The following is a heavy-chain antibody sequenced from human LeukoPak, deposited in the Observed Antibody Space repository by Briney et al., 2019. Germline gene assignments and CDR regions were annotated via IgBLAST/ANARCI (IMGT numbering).Heavy chain of an antibody. CDR3: ARHIAVAGSFDY. CDR2: IIPIFGTA. CDR1: GGTFISYA. V-gene: IGHV1-69*13. Sequence: GASVTVSFKASGGTFISYAISWVRQAPGQGLEWMGGIIPIFGTANYAQKFQGRVTITADESTSTAYMELSSQRSEDTAVYYCARHIAVAGSFDYWGQGTLVTVSS. J-gene: IGHJ4*02. D-gene: IGHD6-19*01.